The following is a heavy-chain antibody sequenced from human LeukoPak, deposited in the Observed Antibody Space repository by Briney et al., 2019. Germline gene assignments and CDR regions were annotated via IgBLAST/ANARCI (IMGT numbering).Heavy chain of an antibody. V-gene: IGHV3-74*03. CDR2: TNNDETSI. CDR1: GFTFNTYW. J-gene: IGHJ4*02. CDR3: ARGGIYSLDY. Sequence: GGSLRLSCAASGFTFNTYWMHWVRQAPGKGLVWVSRTNNDETSITYADSVKGRFTISRDNARNTLYLQMNSLRAEDTAVYYCARGGIYSLDYWGQGTLVTVSS. D-gene: IGHD2-21*01.